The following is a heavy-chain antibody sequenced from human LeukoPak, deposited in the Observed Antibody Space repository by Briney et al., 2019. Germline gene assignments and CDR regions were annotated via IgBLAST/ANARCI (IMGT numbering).Heavy chain of an antibody. D-gene: IGHD2-2*01. CDR2: INPNSGGT. CDR1: GYTFTGPY. CDR3: ARDRSGVVPAAS. V-gene: IGHV1-2*02. Sequence: GASVKVSCKASGYTFTGPYMHWVRQAPGQGLEWMGWINPNSGGTNYAQKFQGRVTMTRATSISTAYMELSRLRSDDTAVYYCARDRSGVVPAASWGQGTLVTVSS. J-gene: IGHJ4*02.